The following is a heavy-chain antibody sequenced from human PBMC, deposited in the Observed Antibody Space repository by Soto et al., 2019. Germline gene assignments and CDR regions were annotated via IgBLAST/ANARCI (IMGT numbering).Heavy chain of an antibody. V-gene: IGHV1-69*06. CDR3: ARDRTDSGYYTNWLDP. CDR2: IIPIFGTT. D-gene: IGHD3-22*01. J-gene: IGHJ5*02. CDR1: GGTFGSDA. Sequence: GASVKVSCKASGGTFGSDAIIWVRQAPGQGLEWVGRIIPIFGTTNYAQNLQGRVTISADKSTLTSYMELHSLTSDDTALYYCARDRTDSGYYTNWLDPWGQGTQVTVSS.